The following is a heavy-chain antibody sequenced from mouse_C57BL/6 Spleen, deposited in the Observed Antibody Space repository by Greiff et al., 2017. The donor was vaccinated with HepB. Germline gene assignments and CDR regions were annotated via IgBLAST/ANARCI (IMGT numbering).Heavy chain of an antibody. CDR3: ACGEQPALRYFPA. CDR1: GFSLASSA. Sequence: VKLVESAPGLLAPSQSLSITCTVSGFSLASSAISWFSQPPGKGLEWLGVLWTGGGTNYNSALKSRLSISKDNAKSQVFLQMNSLQTDDTARYYCACGEQPALRYFPARGTGTTVP. V-gene: IGHV2-9-1*01. CDR2: LWTGGGT. J-gene: IGHJ1*03. D-gene: IGHD1-1*01.